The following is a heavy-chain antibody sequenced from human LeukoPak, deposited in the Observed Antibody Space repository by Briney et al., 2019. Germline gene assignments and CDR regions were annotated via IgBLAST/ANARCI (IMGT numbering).Heavy chain of an antibody. J-gene: IGHJ4*02. D-gene: IGHD3-9*01. CDR3: AKESEAGGYFDWSPFDY. CDR1: GFTFSSYA. CDR2: ISGSGGST. Sequence: GGSLRLSCAASGFTFSSYAMSWVRQAPGKGLEWVSAISGSGGSTYYADSVKGRFTISRDNSKNTLCLQMNSLRAEDTAVYYCAKESEAGGYFDWSPFDYWGQGTLVTASS. V-gene: IGHV3-23*01.